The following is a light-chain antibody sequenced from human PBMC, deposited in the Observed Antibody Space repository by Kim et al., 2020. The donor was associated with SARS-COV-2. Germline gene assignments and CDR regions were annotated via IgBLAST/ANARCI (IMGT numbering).Light chain of an antibody. Sequence: SPGERVAPSCRASQTSNSNFAGYQQKPGQAPRLLIYDASSRATDVPARFSGSGSGTDFTLTISSLQSDDFAVYYCQHYHDWSPWTFGQGTKVDIK. CDR3: QHYHDWSPWT. CDR1: QTSNSN. V-gene: IGKV3-15*01. CDR2: DAS. J-gene: IGKJ1*01.